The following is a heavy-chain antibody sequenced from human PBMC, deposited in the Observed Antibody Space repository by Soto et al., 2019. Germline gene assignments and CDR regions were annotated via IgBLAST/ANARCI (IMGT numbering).Heavy chain of an antibody. CDR1: GDTLSTYY. CDR3: ARGVGYSDSSGYPFDY. D-gene: IGHD3-22*01. J-gene: IGHJ4*02. Sequence: VQLVQSGAEVKRPGASVKISCKASGDTLSTYYMHWARQAPGQGLEWMGIINPRSGKTNYPQKFQGRVTMTRXTXTXXVYMELRTQRSEDTAMYYCARGVGYSDSSGYPFDYWGQGTLVTVSS. V-gene: IGHV1-46*03. CDR2: INPRSGKT.